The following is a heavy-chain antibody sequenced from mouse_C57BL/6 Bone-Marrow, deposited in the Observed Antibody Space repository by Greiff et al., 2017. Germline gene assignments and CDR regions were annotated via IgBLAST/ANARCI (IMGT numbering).Heavy chain of an antibody. CDR3: ALYYSNTWYYDV. CDR2: IYPRSGNT. Sequence: VQLVESGAELARPGASVKLSCKASGYTFTSYGISWVKQRTGQGLEWIGEIYPRSGNTYYNEKFKGKATLTADKSSSTAYMELRSLTSEASAVYFCALYYSNTWYYDVWGTGTTVTVSA. CDR1: GYTFTSYG. D-gene: IGHD2-5*01. V-gene: IGHV1-81*01. J-gene: IGHJ1*03.